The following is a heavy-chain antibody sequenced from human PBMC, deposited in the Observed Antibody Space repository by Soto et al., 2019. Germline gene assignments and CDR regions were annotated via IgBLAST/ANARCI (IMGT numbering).Heavy chain of an antibody. Sequence: EVQLVESGGGLVQPGGSLKLSCAASGFTFSGSAMHWVRQASGKGLEWVGRIRSKANSYATAYAASVKGRFTISRDDSKTTAYLPMNSLKTEDTAVYYCSRLVGATSSFDYWGQGTLVTVSS. D-gene: IGHD1-26*01. V-gene: IGHV3-73*02. CDR1: GFTFSGSA. CDR3: SRLVGATSSFDY. CDR2: IRSKANSYAT. J-gene: IGHJ4*02.